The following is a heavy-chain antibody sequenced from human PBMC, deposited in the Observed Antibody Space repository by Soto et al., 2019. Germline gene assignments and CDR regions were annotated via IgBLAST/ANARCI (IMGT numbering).Heavy chain of an antibody. V-gene: IGHV3-21*01. CDR1: GFTFSSYS. D-gene: IGHD3-10*01. CDR2: ISSSSSYI. CDR3: ARDTLEWFGELLPPGFDP. J-gene: IGHJ5*02. Sequence: EVQLVESGGGLVKPGGSLRLSCAASGFTFSSYSMNWVRQAPGKGLEWVSSISSSSSYIYYADSVKGRFTISRDNAKNSLYLQMNSRRAEDTAVYYCARDTLEWFGELLPPGFDPWGQGTLVTVSS.